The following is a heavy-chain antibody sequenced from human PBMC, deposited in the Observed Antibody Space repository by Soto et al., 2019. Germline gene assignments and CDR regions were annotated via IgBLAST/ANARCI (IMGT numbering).Heavy chain of an antibody. J-gene: IGHJ5*02. CDR2: IYYSGST. V-gene: IGHV4-39*01. CDR1: GGSISSSSYY. CDR3: ARRQSSPWFDP. Sequence: QPQLQESGPGLVKPSETLSLTCTVSGGSISSSSYYWGWIRQPPGKGLEWIGNIYYSGSTYYNPSLKSRVTISVDTSKNQFSLKLSSVTAADTAVYYCARRQSSPWFDPWGQGTLVTVSS. D-gene: IGHD2-15*01.